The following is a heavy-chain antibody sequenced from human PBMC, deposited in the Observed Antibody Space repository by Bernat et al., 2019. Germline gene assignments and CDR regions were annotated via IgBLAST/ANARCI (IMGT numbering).Heavy chain of an antibody. V-gene: IGHV3-7*03. CDR2: IDQDGSDK. J-gene: IGHJ5*02. D-gene: IGHD5-18*01. CDR3: AREHRGGYRYNWFDP. Sequence: EVHLAESGGGLVQPGGSLRLSCAASGLNFSNYWMSWVRQAPGKGLEWVANIDQDGSDKFYVDSVKGRFIVSRDNAKNSLYLQMNSLRDEDTAFYYCAREHRGGYRYNWFDPWGQGTLVTVSS. CDR1: GLNFSNYW.